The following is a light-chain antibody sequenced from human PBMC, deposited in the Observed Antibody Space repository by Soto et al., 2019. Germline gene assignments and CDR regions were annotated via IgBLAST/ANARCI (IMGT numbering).Light chain of an antibody. CDR1: QTISNY. CDR2: AAS. V-gene: IGKV1-39*01. J-gene: IGKJ4*01. Sequence: DVHVTQSASTLSASVGYRVTITCRSSQTISNYLNWYQQKPGKAPKLLIYAASSLQSGVPLRFSGSCYGTDFNLTITSLQTEDLATYYCQQSYTTPPTFGGGTKVDIK. CDR3: QQSYTTPPT.